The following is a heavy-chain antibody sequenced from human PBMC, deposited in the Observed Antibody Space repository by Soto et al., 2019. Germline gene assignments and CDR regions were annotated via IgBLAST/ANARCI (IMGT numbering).Heavy chain of an antibody. CDR2: INPNSGGT. J-gene: IGHJ6*02. CDR3: ARAIEMATIYYYGMDV. D-gene: IGHD5-12*01. CDR1: GYTFTGYY. Sequence: ASVKVSCKASGYTFTGYYMHWVRQAPGQGLEWMGWINPNSGGTNYAQKFQGWVTMTRDTSISTAYMELSRLRSDDTAVYYCARAIEMATIYYYGMDVWGQGTTVTVSS. V-gene: IGHV1-2*04.